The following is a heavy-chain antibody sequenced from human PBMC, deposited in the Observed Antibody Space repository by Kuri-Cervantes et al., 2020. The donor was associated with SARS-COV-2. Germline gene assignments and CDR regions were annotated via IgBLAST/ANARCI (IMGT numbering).Heavy chain of an antibody. CDR1: GGSISSSSYY. J-gene: IGHJ3*02. CDR2: IYYNGST. Sequence: SETLSLTCTVSGGSISSSSYYWGWIRQPPGKGLEWIGSIYYNGSTYYNPSLKSRVTISVDTSKNQFSPKLSSVTAADTAVYYCARPKSNSRYGIGAFDIWGQGTMVTVSS. D-gene: IGHD5-24*01. CDR3: ARPKSNSRYGIGAFDI. V-gene: IGHV4-39*01.